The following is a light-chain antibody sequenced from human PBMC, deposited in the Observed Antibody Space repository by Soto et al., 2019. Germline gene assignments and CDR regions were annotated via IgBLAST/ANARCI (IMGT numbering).Light chain of an antibody. CDR2: GAS. V-gene: IGKV3D-20*02. J-gene: IGKJ5*01. Sequence: EIVLTQSPGTLSLSPVERATLSFRASQSVSSSYLAWYQQKPGQAPRLLIYGASSRATGIPDRFSGSGSGTDFTLTISSLEPEDFALYYCQQRSNWPITFGQGTRLEIK. CDR1: QSVSSSY. CDR3: QQRSNWPIT.